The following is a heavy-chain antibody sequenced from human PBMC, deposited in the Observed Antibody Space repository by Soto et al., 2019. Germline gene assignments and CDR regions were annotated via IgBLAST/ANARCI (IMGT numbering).Heavy chain of an antibody. CDR1: GYRFDNYW. J-gene: IGHJ4*02. V-gene: IGHV5-51*01. Sequence: PGESLKISCKGSGYRFDNYWIAWVRQMPGKGLEWMGIIYPAGDSHTRYSPSFQGQVAISADKSISTAYLQWSSLEASDTAIYYCARLSCSATNCLSQSSYYFDYWGQGTLVTVSS. CDR2: IYPAGDSHT. D-gene: IGHD2-2*01. CDR3: ARLSCSATNCLSQSSYYFDY.